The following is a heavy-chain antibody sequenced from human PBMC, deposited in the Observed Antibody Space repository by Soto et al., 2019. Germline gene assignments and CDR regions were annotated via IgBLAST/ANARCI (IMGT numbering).Heavy chain of an antibody. V-gene: IGHV6-1*01. J-gene: IGHJ6*02. CDR2: TYYRSKWYN. D-gene: IGHD2-2*01. CDR3: AREGLLSRADYYHYGMDV. CDR1: GDGVSSNSAA. Sequence: QTLSVPCAISGDGVSSNSAAWNWIRPSPSRGLEWLGRTYYRSKWYNDYAVSVKSRITINPDTSKNQFSLQLNSVTPEDTAVYYCAREGLLSRADYYHYGMDVWGQGTTVTVSS.